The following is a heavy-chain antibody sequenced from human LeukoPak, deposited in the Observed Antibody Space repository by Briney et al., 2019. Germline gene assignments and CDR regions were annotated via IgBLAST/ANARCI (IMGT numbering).Heavy chain of an antibody. CDR3: ARHPCSGGSCRNPFDP. CDR2: IYSSGST. Sequence: PSETLSLTCTVSGGSISSYYWSWIRQPPGKGLEWIGYIYSSGSTSYNPSLKSRVTISVDTSKNQFSLKLSSVTAADTAVYYCARHPCSGGSCRNPFDPWGQGTLVTVSS. CDR1: GGSISSYY. V-gene: IGHV4-59*08. J-gene: IGHJ5*02. D-gene: IGHD2-15*01.